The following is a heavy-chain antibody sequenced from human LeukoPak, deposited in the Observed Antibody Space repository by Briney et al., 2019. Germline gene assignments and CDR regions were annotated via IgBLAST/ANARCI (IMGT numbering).Heavy chain of an antibody. V-gene: IGHV6-1*01. J-gene: IGHJ4*02. D-gene: IGHD5-18*01. CDR1: GDSVSSNSAT. Sequence: SQTLSLTYAISGDSVSSNSATWNWIRQSPSRGLEWLGGTYYKTKWVNDYAVSVKSRISINPDTSKNQVSLQLNSVTPEDTAVYYCARGRDTALGSWGQGTLVTVSS. CDR2: TYYKTKWVN. CDR3: ARGRDTALGS.